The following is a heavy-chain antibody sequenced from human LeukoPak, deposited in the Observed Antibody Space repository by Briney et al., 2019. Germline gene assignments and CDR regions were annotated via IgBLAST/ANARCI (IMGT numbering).Heavy chain of an antibody. CDR1: GGSISSGDYY. CDR3: ARRTRSIKAFDY. D-gene: IGHD1-1*01. V-gene: IGHV4-30-4*08. J-gene: IGHJ4*02. CDR2: IYYSGST. Sequence: SETLSLTCTVSGGSISSGDYYWSWIRQPPGKGLEWIGYIYYSGSTYYNPSLKSRVTISVDTSKNQFSLKLSSVTAADTAVYYCARRTRSIKAFDYWGQGTLVTVSS.